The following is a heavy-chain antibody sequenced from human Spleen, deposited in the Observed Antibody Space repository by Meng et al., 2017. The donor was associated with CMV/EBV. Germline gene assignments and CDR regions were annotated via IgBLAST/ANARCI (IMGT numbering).Heavy chain of an antibody. V-gene: IGHV1-69*10. CDR3: ARITPAAIRGGSGWFDP. CDR2: IIPILGIA. Sequence: GTFSSYAISWVRQAPGQGLEWMGGIIPILGIANYAQKFQGRVTITADKSTSTAYMELSSLRSEDTAVYYCARITPAAIRGGSGWFDPWGQGTLVTVSS. J-gene: IGHJ5*02. CDR1: GTFSSYA. D-gene: IGHD2-2*02.